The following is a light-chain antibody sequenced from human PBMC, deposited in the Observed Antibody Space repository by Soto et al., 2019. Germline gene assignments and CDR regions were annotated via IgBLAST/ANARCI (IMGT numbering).Light chain of an antibody. J-gene: IGKJ1*01. V-gene: IGKV3-15*01. CDR3: QQYNNWPPWT. Sequence: EIVRTQSPATLSVSPGERATLSCRASQSVSSNLAWYQHKPGQAPRLLIYGASTRATGIPARFSGSGSGTEFTLTISSLQSEDFAVYYCQQYNNWPPWTFGQGTKVEI. CDR1: QSVSSN. CDR2: GAS.